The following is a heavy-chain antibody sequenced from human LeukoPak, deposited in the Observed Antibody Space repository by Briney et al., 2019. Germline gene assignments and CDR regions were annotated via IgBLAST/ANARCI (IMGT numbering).Heavy chain of an antibody. CDR3: ARAPTYYYDSSGYYYYYYMDV. CDR1: GYTFTSYD. V-gene: IGHV1-8*01. D-gene: IGHD3-22*01. CDR2: MNPNSGNT. J-gene: IGHJ6*03. Sequence: ASVKVSCKASGYTFTSYDINWVRQATGQGLEWMGWMNPNSGNTGYAQKFQGRVTMTRNTSISTAYMELSSLRSEDTAVYYCARAPTYYYDSSGYYYYYYMDVWGKGTTVTVSS.